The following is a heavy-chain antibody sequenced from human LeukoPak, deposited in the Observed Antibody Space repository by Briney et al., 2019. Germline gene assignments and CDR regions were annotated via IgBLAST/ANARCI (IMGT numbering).Heavy chain of an antibody. J-gene: IGHJ4*02. Sequence: GSLRLSCAASGCTFSSYAMSCVRQAPGKGLEWVSSISGSGDNTYYADSVKGRFTISRDNSKTTLYLQMNSLGAEDRAVYYCANGYSSFFDYWGQGTLVTVSS. CDR3: ANGYSSFFDY. CDR2: ISGSGDNT. D-gene: IGHD6-19*01. V-gene: IGHV3-23*01. CDR1: GCTFSSYA.